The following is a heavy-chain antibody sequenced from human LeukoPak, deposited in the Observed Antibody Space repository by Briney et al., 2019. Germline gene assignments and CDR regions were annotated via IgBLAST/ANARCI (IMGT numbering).Heavy chain of an antibody. D-gene: IGHD3-22*01. Sequence: QTGGSLRLSCAASGFTFSSYAMSWVRQAPGKGLEWVSAISGSGGSTYYADSVKGRFTISRDNSKNTLYLQMNSLRAEDTAVYYCARDYYYDRRVDYWGQGTLVTVSS. CDR3: ARDYYYDRRVDY. V-gene: IGHV3-23*01. CDR1: GFTFSSYA. J-gene: IGHJ4*02. CDR2: ISGSGGST.